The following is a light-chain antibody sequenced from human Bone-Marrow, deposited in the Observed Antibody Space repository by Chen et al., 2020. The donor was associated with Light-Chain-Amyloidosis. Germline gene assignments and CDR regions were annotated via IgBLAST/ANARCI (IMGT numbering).Light chain of an antibody. J-gene: IGLJ3*02. V-gene: IGLV3-21*02. CDR1: NIGSTS. CDR3: QVWDRSSDRPV. Sequence: YVLTQPPSVSVAPGQTATIACGGNNIGSTSVHWYQQPPGQAPLLVVYDDSDRPSGIPERLSGSNSGNTATLPLSRVEAGDEADYYGQVWDRSSDRPVFGGVTQLTVL. CDR2: DDS.